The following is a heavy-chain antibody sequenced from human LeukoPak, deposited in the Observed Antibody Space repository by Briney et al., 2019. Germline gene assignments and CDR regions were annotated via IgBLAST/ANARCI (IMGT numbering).Heavy chain of an antibody. D-gene: IGHD6-19*01. CDR3: ARGQWLAEVGY. Sequence: PSETLSLTCAVYGGSFSGYYWSWIRQPPGKGLEWIGEINHSGSTNYNPSLKSRVTISVDTSKNQFSLKLSSVTAADTAAYYCARGQWLAEVGYWGQGTLVTVSS. CDR1: GGSFSGYY. V-gene: IGHV4-34*01. J-gene: IGHJ4*02. CDR2: INHSGST.